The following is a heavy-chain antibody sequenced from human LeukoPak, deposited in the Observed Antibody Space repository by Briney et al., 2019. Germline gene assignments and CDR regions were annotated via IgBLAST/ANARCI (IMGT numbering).Heavy chain of an antibody. V-gene: IGHV4-34*01. D-gene: IGHD2-15*01. J-gene: IGHJ4*02. CDR2: INHSGST. CDR1: GGSFSGYY. CDR3: ATGAGYCSGGSCYRPWGY. Sequence: KTSETLSLTCAVYGGSFSGYYWSWIRQPPGKGLEWIGEINHSGSTNYNPSLKSRVTISVDTSKNQFSLKLSSVTAADTAVYYCATGAGYCSGGSCYRPWGYWGQGTLVTVSS.